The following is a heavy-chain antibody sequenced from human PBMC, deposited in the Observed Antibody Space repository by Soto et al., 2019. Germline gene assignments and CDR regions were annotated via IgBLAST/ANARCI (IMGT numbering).Heavy chain of an antibody. J-gene: IGHJ6*02. Sequence: GGSLRLSCAASGFTFSSYAMHWVRQAPGKGLEWVAVISYDGSNKYYADSVKGRFTISRDNSKNTLYLQMNSLRAEDTAVYYCAREATGMATSTVYYYYGMDVWGQGTTVTVSS. V-gene: IGHV3-30-3*01. D-gene: IGHD5-12*01. CDR2: ISYDGSNK. CDR1: GFTFSSYA. CDR3: AREATGMATSTVYYYYGMDV.